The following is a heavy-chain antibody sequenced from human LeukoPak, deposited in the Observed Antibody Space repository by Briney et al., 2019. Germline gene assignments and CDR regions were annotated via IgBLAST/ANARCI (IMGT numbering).Heavy chain of an antibody. V-gene: IGHV4-34*01. CDR3: ARGRGVVVITPDY. J-gene: IGHJ4*02. CDR2: INHSETT. D-gene: IGHD3-22*01. CDR1: GGSFSGYY. Sequence: PSETLSLTCAVYGGSFSGYYWSWIRHPPGKGLEWIGEINHSETTNYDPSLKGRVTISIDTSKNHFSLNLSSVTAADTAVYYCARGRGVVVITPDYWGQGTLVTVSS.